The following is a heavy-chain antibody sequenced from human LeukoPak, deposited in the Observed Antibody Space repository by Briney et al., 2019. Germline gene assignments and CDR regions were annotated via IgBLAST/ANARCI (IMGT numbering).Heavy chain of an antibody. D-gene: IGHD2-2*01. J-gene: IGHJ4*02. CDR3: ARRDCSSTTCYAGSYYFDY. V-gene: IGHV4-39*01. CDR1: GGSISSSSYY. CDR2: IYYSGSA. Sequence: SETLSLTCSVSGGSISSSSYYWGWIRQPPGKGLEWIGSIYYSGSAYYNPSLKSRVTVSVDTSKNQFSLKLTSVTAADTAVYYCARRDCSSTTCYAGSYYFDYWGQGTPVTVSS.